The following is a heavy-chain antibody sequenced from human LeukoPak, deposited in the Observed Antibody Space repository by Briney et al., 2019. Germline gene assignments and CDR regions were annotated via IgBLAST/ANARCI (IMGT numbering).Heavy chain of an antibody. CDR3: ARVIFDITMIVVDNWFDP. CDR1: GYTFTSYG. D-gene: IGHD3-22*01. J-gene: IGHJ5*02. V-gene: IGHV1-18*01. CDR2: ISAYNGNT. Sequence: GASVKVSCKASGYTFTSYGISWVRQAPGQGLEWMGWISAYNGNTNYAQKLQGRVTMTTDTSTSTAYMELRSLRSDDTAVYYCARVIFDITMIVVDNWFDPWGQGTLVTVSS.